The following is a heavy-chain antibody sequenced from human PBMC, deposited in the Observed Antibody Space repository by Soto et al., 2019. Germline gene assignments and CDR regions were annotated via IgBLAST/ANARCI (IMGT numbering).Heavy chain of an antibody. J-gene: IGHJ3*02. CDR2: ISSSGSTI. V-gene: IGHV3-11*01. CDR3: ARDLGMTTVTYDAFDI. CDR1: GFTFSDYY. Sequence: GGSLRLSCAASGFTFSDYYMSWIRQAPGKGLEWVSYISSSGSTIYYADSVKGRFTISRDNAKNSLYLQMNSLRAEDTAVYYCARDLGMTTVTYDAFDIWGQGTMVTVSS. D-gene: IGHD4-17*01.